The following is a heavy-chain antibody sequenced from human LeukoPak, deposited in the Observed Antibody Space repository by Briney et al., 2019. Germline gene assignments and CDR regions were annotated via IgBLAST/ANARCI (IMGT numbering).Heavy chain of an antibody. V-gene: IGHV3-30*14. CDR2: ISYDGSNK. J-gene: IGHJ4*02. CDR1: GFTFSSYA. D-gene: IGHD1-26*01. CDR3: ARAAYDSGSYIVNHDY. Sequence: PGGSLRLSCAASGFTFSSYAMHWVRQAPGKGLEWVAVISYDGSNKYYADSVKGRFTISRDNSENTLYLQMSSLRAEDTAVYYCARAAYDSGSYIVNHDYWGQGTLVTVSS.